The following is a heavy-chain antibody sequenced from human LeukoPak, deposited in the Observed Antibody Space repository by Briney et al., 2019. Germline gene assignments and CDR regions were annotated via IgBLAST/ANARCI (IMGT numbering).Heavy chain of an antibody. V-gene: IGHV4-59*01. CDR3: ARGGGGSGSDGPLYYFDY. J-gene: IGHJ4*02. CDR1: GGSISSYY. CDR2: IYYSGST. D-gene: IGHD3-10*01. Sequence: SETLSLTCTVSGGSISSYYWRWVRQPPGKGLEWIGDIYYSGSTKYNPSLKSPVTRSVDTSKNQSSLKLSSVTAADTAVYSGARGGGGSGSDGPLYYFDYWGQGTLVTVSS.